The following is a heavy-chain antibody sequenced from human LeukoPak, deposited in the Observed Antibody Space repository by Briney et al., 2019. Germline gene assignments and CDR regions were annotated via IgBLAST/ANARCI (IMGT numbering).Heavy chain of an antibody. CDR1: GYTFTVYY. CDR3: ARDRSIAARRAVHWFDP. D-gene: IGHD6-6*01. J-gene: IGHJ5*02. Sequence: ASVNVSCKASGYTFTVYYMHWVRQAPGQGLELMGWINPNSGGTNYAQKVQGRVTMTRDTSISTAYMELSMLRSDDTAVYYCARDRSIAARRAVHWFDPWGQGTLVTVSS. V-gene: IGHV1-2*02. CDR2: INPNSGGT.